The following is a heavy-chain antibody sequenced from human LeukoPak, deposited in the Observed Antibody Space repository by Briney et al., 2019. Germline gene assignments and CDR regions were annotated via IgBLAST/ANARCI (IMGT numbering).Heavy chain of an antibody. CDR2: LRKDATEK. Sequence: QSGGSLRLSCAASGFIFTEYGMSWVRQAPGKGLEWVAFLRKDATEKKYADSVEGRFTISRDDSENTVYLKMNNLRVDDTAVYYCAKRSGPNSGPFDSWGQGTPVIVSS. CDR3: AKRSGPNSGPFDS. J-gene: IGHJ4*02. V-gene: IGHV3-30*02. D-gene: IGHD1-1*01. CDR1: GFIFTEYG.